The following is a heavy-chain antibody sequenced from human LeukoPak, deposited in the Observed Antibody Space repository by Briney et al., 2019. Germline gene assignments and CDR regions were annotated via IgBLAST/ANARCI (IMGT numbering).Heavy chain of an antibody. CDR2: IKQDGSKK. Sequence: GGSLRLSCVASGFPFSSYWMTWVRQAPGKGLEWVANIKQDGSKKSYVDSVKGRFTISRDNAKNSLYLQMNSLRAEDTAVYYCAREAWIQLWLLDDYWGQGTLVTVSS. D-gene: IGHD5-18*01. J-gene: IGHJ4*02. CDR1: GFPFSSYW. V-gene: IGHV3-7*03. CDR3: AREAWIQLWLLDDY.